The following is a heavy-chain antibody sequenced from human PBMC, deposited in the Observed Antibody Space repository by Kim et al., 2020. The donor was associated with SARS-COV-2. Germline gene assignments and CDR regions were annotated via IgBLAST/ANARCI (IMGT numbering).Heavy chain of an antibody. V-gene: IGHV3-33*06. CDR3: AKAPADGDSYY. D-gene: IGHD4-17*01. CDR1: GFIFRNYG. Sequence: GGSLRLSCAASGFIFRNYGMHWVRQAPGKGLEWVAVIWYDGSNKYYADSVKGRFTISRDNSKNTLYLQMNSLRAEDTAVYYCAKAPADGDSYYWGQGTLVTVSS. J-gene: IGHJ4*02. CDR2: IWYDGSNK.